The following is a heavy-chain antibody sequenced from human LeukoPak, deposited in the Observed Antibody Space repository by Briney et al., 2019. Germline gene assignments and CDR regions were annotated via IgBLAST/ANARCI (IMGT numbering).Heavy chain of an antibody. CDR1: GGSISSAAYY. D-gene: IGHD3/OR15-3a*01. CDR2: IYISGST. J-gene: IGHJ4*02. CDR3: ARQTGSGLFILP. V-gene: IGHV4-61*02. Sequence: PSETLSLTCTVSGGSISSAAYYWSWIRQPAGKGLEWIARIYISGSTNYNPSLKSRVTISVDKSKNQISLKLSPVTAADTAVYYCARQTGSGLFILPGGQGTLVTVSS.